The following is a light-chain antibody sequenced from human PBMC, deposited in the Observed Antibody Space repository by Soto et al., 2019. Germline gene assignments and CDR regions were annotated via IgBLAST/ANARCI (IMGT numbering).Light chain of an antibody. J-gene: IGLJ1*01. CDR1: SNTIGGYNV. CDR3: CSYVGATTYV. Sequence: QSVLTQPSSVSWSPGQSITISCTGTSNTIGGYNVVSWYQQHPGTAPKVVMYEGIMRPSGVSNRFSGSISGSTGSLTLSGLHVDDEADYSCCSYVGATTYVFGTGTKATVL. V-gene: IGLV2-23*01. CDR2: EGI.